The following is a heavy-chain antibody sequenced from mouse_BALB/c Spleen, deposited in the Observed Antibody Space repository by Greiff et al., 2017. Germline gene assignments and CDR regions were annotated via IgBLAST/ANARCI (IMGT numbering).Heavy chain of an antibody. CDR3: ARDGVLRYSAWFSY. CDR2: INPNNGGT. V-gene: IGHV1-18*01. J-gene: IGHJ3*01. CDR1: GYTFTDYN. D-gene: IGHD1-1*01. Sequence: VQLQQSGPELVKPGASVKIPCKASGYTFTDYNMDWVKQSHGKSLEWIGDINPNNGGTIYNQKFKGKATLTVDKSSSTAYMELRSLTSEDTAVYYCARDGVLRYSAWFSYWGQGTLVTVSA.